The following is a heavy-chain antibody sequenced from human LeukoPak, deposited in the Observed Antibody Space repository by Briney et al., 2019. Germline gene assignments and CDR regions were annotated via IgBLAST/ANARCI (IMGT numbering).Heavy chain of an antibody. Sequence: GGSLRLSCAASGFTFSSYGMHWVRQAPGKGLEWVAVISYDGSNKYYADSVKGRFTISRDNSKNTLHLQMNSLRAEDTAVYYCAKGGSSIAARLNYWGQGTLVTVSS. V-gene: IGHV3-30*18. J-gene: IGHJ4*02. CDR1: GFTFSSYG. CDR3: AKGGSSIAARLNY. CDR2: ISYDGSNK. D-gene: IGHD6-6*01.